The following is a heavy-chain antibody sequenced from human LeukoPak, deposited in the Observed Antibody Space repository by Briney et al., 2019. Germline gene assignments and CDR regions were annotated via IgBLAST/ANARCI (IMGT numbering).Heavy chain of an antibody. CDR1: GGSISSSSYY. CDR3: ARQWSYAPFD. V-gene: IGHV4-39*01. CDR2: IYYSGST. Sequence: SETLSLTCTVSGGSISSSSYYWGWIRQPPGKGLEWIGSIYYSGSTYYNPSLKGRVTISVDTSKNQFSLKLSSVTAADTAVYYCARQWSYAPFDWGQGTLVTVSS. D-gene: IGHD1-26*01. J-gene: IGHJ4*02.